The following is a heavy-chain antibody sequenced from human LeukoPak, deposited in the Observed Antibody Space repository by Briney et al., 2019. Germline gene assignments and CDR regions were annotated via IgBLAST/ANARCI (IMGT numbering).Heavy chain of an antibody. CDR3: AREFEGYSSSRAFDP. V-gene: IGHV1-2*02. CDR2: INPNSGGT. Sequence: GASVKVSCKASGYTFTGYFMHWVRQAPGQGLEWMGWINPNSGGTNYAQKFQGRVTMTRDTSISTAYMELSRLRSDDTAVYYCAREFEGYSSSRAFDPWGQGTLVTVSS. CDR1: GYTFTGYF. J-gene: IGHJ5*02. D-gene: IGHD6-6*01.